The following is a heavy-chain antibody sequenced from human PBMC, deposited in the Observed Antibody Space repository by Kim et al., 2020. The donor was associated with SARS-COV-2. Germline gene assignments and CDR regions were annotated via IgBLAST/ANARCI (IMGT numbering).Heavy chain of an antibody. CDR3: ARGQAGGSGSSRLL. J-gene: IGHJ4*02. Sequence: NPSLKSRVTISVDTPNNQFSLKLSSVTAADTAVYYCARGQAGGSGSSRLLWGQGTLVTVSS. V-gene: IGHV4-31*02. D-gene: IGHD3-10*01.